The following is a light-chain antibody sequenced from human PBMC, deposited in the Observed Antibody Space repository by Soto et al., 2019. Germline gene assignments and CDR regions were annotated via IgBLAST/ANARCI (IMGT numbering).Light chain of an antibody. J-gene: IGLJ2*01. V-gene: IGLV2-14*01. CDR2: EVS. CDR3: SSYTGSSTGV. CDR1: SNDIGGYNH. Sequence: QSVPTQPASVSGSPGQSITISCTGTSNDIGGYNHVSWYQQHPGKVPKLLIYEVSSRPSGVSNRFSGSKSGNTASLTISGLQADDEADYYCSSYTGSSTGVFGGGTKVTVL.